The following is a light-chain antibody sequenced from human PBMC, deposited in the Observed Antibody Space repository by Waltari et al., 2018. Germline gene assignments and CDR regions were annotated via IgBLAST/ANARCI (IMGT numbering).Light chain of an antibody. J-gene: IGKJ4*01. V-gene: IGKV1-33*01. CDR1: QDIRNH. Sequence: DIHMTQFPSSLSASVGGRVTITCQATQDIRNHLNWYQQKPGKAPKLLVYDASRLQSGVPSRFGGSRSGTYFTFTISSLQAEDAATYYCQQYDKLPLTXGGGTKVDI. CDR3: QQYDKLPLT. CDR2: DAS.